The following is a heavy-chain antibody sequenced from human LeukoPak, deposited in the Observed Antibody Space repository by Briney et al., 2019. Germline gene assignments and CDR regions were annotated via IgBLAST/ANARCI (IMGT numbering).Heavy chain of an antibody. CDR2: IYYSGST. J-gene: IGHJ4*02. CDR1: GGSISSSSYY. D-gene: IGHD3-22*01. V-gene: IGHV4-39*07. Sequence: PSETLSLTCTVSGGSISSSSYYWGWIRQPPGKGLEWIGSIYYSGSTYYNPSLKSRVTISVDTSKNQFSLKLSSVTAADTAVYYCASLPDLLLPYPYYYDSKWGQGTLVTVSS. CDR3: ASLPDLLLPYPYYYDSK.